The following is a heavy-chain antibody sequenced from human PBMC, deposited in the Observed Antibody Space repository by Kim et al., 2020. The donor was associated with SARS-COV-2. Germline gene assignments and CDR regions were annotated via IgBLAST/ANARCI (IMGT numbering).Heavy chain of an antibody. CDR3: AKGGAFWVWGLLGGSWFDP. CDR2: ISGSGGST. V-gene: IGHV3-23*01. CDR1: GFTFSSYA. Sequence: GGSLRLSCAASGFTFSSYAMSWVRQAPGKGLEWVSAISGSGGSTYYADSVKGRFTISRDNSKNTLYLQMNSLRAEDTAVYYCAKGGAFWVWGLLGGSWFDPWGQGTLVTVSS. J-gene: IGHJ5*02. D-gene: IGHD1-26*01.